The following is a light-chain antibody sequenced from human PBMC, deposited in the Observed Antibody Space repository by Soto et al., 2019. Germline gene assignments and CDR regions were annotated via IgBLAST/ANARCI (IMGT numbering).Light chain of an antibody. J-gene: IGKJ4*01. CDR2: WAS. CDR1: QSVLYSSNNKNY. Sequence: DIVMTQSPDSLTVSLGGRATINCRSSQSVLYSSNNKNYLAWYQQKQGQPPKLLVYWASTRDSGVPDRFSGSGSSPYFTLTLSSLQAEDAAVYSCKQYFRTNITFGGGTKVDIK. V-gene: IGKV4-1*01. CDR3: KQYFRTNIT.